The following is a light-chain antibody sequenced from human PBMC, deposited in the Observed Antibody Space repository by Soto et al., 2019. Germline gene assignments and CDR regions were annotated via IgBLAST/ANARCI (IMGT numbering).Light chain of an antibody. CDR2: GAS. CDR3: QQYNNWPPFT. Sequence: EIVITQAPATLSVSPGERATLSCRASQSVSSSLAWYQQKPGQAPRILIYGASTRATGIPARFSGSGSGTEFTLTISSLQSEDFAVYYCQQYNNWPPFTFGPGTKVDIK. CDR1: QSVSSS. J-gene: IGKJ3*01. V-gene: IGKV3-15*01.